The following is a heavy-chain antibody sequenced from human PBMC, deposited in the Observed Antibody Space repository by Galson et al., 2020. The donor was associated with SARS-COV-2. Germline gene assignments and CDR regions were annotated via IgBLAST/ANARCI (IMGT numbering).Heavy chain of an antibody. CDR1: GLTFSSYG. CDR2: ISYDGSNK. CDR3: AKDKYGGNSGYFDY. Sequence: GESLKISCAASGLTFSSYGMHWVRQAPGKGLEWVAVISYDGSNKYYADSVKGRFTISRDNSKNTLYLQMNSLRAEDTAVYYCAKDKYGGNSGYFDYWGQGTLVTVSS. J-gene: IGHJ4*02. D-gene: IGHD2-21*02. V-gene: IGHV3-30*18.